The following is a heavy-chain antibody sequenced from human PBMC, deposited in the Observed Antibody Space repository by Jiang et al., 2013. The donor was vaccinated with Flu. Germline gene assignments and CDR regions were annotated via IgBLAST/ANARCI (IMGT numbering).Heavy chain of an antibody. Sequence: SVKVSCKASGYTFTGYYMHWVRQAPGQGLVWMGWINPNSGGTNYAQKFQGRVTMTRDTSISTAYMELSRLRSDDTAVYYCARAAVEVGATHSWGQGTLVTVSS. V-gene: IGHV1-2*02. J-gene: IGHJ5*02. CDR1: GYTFTGYY. CDR2: INPNSGGT. CDR3: ARAAVEVGATHS. D-gene: IGHD1-26*01.